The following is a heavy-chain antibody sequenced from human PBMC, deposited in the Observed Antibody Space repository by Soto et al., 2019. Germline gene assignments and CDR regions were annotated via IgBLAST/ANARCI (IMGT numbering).Heavy chain of an antibody. CDR1: GGSISSSSYY. D-gene: IGHD4-17*01. CDR3: ARHHSYGDHLYYFDY. Sequence: SETLSLTCTVSGGSISSSSYYWGWIRQPPGKGLEWIGSIYYSGSTYYNPSLKSRVTISVDTSKNQFSLKLSSVTAADTAVYYCARHHSYGDHLYYFDYWGQGTLVTVSS. V-gene: IGHV4-39*01. CDR2: IYYSGST. J-gene: IGHJ4*02.